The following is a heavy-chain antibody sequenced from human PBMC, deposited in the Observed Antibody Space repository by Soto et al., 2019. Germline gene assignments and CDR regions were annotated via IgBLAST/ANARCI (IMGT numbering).Heavy chain of an antibody. Sequence: QITLKESGPTLVKPTQTLTLTCTFSGFLLTSSGVGVGWIRQSPGKVLEHLALIYWDDDKRYSPSLKSRLTITKDISENQVVLTMTNMDPMDTGTYYCTRSRGPLDYWGQGAQVTVSS. CDR2: IYWDDDK. V-gene: IGHV2-5*02. D-gene: IGHD3-10*01. CDR1: GFLLTSSGVG. CDR3: TRSRGPLDY. J-gene: IGHJ4*02.